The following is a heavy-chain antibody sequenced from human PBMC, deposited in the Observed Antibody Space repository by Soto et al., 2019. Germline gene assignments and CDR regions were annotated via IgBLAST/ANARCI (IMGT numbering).Heavy chain of an antibody. J-gene: IGHJ4*02. Sequence: QVQLVQSGAEVKEPGASVKVSCKASGYILSSYNMHWVRQAPGQGLEWMGMINPSGGRTSYAQKFHDRVTMTRDTSTNTVYMELSSLRSDDMAVYYCARTYCAADCPRRDFDYWGQGTLVTVSS. CDR2: INPSGGRT. CDR1: GYILSSYN. V-gene: IGHV1-46*01. D-gene: IGHD2-21*02. CDR3: ARTYCAADCPRRDFDY.